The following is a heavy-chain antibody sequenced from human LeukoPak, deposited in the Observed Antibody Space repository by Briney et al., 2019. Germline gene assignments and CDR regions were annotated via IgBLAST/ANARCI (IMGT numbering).Heavy chain of an antibody. CDR2: IYYSGST. CDR1: GGSISSSSYY. Sequence: SETLSLTCTVSGGSISSSSYYWGWIRQPPGKGLEWIGSIYYSGSTYYNPSLKSRVTISVDTSKNQFSLKLSSVTAADTAVYYCARGGPWGVRGVNWFDPWGQGTLVTVSS. CDR3: ARGGPWGVRGVNWFDP. J-gene: IGHJ5*02. D-gene: IGHD3-10*01. V-gene: IGHV4-39*07.